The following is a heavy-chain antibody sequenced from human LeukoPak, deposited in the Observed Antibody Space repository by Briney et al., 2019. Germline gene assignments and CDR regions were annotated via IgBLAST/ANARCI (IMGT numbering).Heavy chain of an antibody. CDR2: ISPSGGST. V-gene: IGHV3-23*01. CDR1: GFTFSNYA. D-gene: IGHD4-11*01. CDR3: ARADYTNYPPYY. J-gene: IGHJ4*02. Sequence: GGSLRLSCATSGFTFSNYAMTWVRQAPGKGLEWVSTISPSGGSTFSADSVRGRFTISRDNSKSTLFLQMNSLRAEDTAVYYCARADYTNYPPYYWGQGTLVTVSS.